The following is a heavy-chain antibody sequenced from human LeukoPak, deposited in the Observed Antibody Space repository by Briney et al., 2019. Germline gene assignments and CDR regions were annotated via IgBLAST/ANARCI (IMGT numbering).Heavy chain of an antibody. Sequence: GESLKISCSASGFTFSSYALHWVRQAPGQGLEYVSLISSDGGSTYYADSVKGRFTISRDNSKNTMYLQMSSLRAEDTAVYYCVRYGNGWFGLRGYFDFWGQGTLVTVSS. V-gene: IGHV3-64D*09. CDR1: GFTFSSYA. CDR2: ISSDGGST. J-gene: IGHJ4*02. D-gene: IGHD6-19*01. CDR3: VRYGNGWFGLRGYFDF.